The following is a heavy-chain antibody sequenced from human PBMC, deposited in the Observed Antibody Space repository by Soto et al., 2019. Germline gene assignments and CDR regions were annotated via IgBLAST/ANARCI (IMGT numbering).Heavy chain of an antibody. D-gene: IGHD3-9*01. J-gene: IGHJ5*02. CDR2: IYYSGST. V-gene: IGHV4-31*01. Sequence: QVQLQESGPGLVKPSQTLSLTCTVSGGSISSGGYYWSWIRQHPGKGLEWIGYIYYSGSTYYNPXLXXXXXXXXXXXXXXXXXXXXXXXXXXXXXXXCARGXYXILTGYSFWXDPWGQGTLVTVSS. CDR3: ARGXYXILTGYSFWXDP. CDR1: GGSISSGGYY.